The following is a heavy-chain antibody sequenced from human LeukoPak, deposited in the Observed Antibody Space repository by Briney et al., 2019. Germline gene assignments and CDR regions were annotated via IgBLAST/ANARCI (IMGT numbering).Heavy chain of an antibody. J-gene: IGHJ4*02. CDR2: IRGSGDRT. CDR1: GFTFSSYA. Sequence: GGSLRLSFPASGFTFSSYAMGWVRQAPGKGLEWASVIRGSGDRTYYADSVKGRFTISRDNSKNTLDLQMNSLRAEDTAVYYCAKGGNNGGTFDYWGQGTLVTVSS. D-gene: IGHD1/OR15-1a*01. CDR3: AKGGNNGGTFDY. V-gene: IGHV3-23*01.